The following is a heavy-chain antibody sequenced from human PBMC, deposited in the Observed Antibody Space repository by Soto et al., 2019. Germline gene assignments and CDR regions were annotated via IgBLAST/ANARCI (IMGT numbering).Heavy chain of an antibody. CDR1: GGSISSSSYY. J-gene: IGHJ4*02. D-gene: IGHD1-26*01. CDR2: SYHSGST. CDR3: AREMGGSIDY. V-gene: IGHV4-39*01. Sequence: QLQLQESGPGLVKPSETLSLPCTVSGGSISSSSYYWGWIRQPPGKGLEWIGTSYHSGSTYYKPSRKSRVTISVDTSKNQFSLKLNSVTAADTAIYYCAREMGGSIDYWGQGTLVTVSS.